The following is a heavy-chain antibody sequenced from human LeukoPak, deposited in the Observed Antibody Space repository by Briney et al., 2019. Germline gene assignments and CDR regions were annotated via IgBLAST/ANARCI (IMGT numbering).Heavy chain of an antibody. J-gene: IGHJ4*02. D-gene: IGHD3-9*01. CDR2: ISYDGSNK. CDR3: ARGSNILTGYYSDY. CDR1: GFTFSSYA. Sequence: PGGSLRLSCAASGFTFSSYAMHWVRQAPGKGLEWVAVISYDGSNKYYADSVKGRFTISGDNSKNTLYLQMNSLRAEDTAVYYCARGSNILTGYYSDYWGQGTLVTVSS. V-gene: IGHV3-30-3*01.